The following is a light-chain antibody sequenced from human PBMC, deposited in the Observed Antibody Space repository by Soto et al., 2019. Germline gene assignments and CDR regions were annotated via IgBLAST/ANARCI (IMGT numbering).Light chain of an antibody. Sequence: DIQMTQSPATLSASVGDRVTITCRASQSISSWLAWYQQKPVKAPKLLIYKASSLESGVPSRFSGSGSGTDFFLTISSLQPDDFATYYCQHSGTFGQGTKVDIK. CDR3: QHSGT. J-gene: IGKJ1*01. V-gene: IGKV1-5*03. CDR1: QSISSW. CDR2: KAS.